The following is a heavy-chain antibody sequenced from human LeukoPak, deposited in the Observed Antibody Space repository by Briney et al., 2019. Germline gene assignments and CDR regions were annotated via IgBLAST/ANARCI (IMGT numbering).Heavy chain of an antibody. CDR3: ARGRGYQLLSYLDY. J-gene: IGHJ4*02. CDR2: INHSGST. V-gene: IGHV4-34*01. Sequence: PSETLSLTCAVYGGSFSGYYWSWIRQPPGKGLEWIGEINHSGSTNYNPSLKSRVTISVDTSKNQFSLKLSSVTAADTAVYYCARGRGYQLLSYLDYWGQGTLVTVSS. D-gene: IGHD2-2*01. CDR1: GGSFSGYY.